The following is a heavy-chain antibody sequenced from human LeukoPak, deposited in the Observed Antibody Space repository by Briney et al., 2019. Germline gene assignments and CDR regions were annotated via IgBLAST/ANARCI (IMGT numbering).Heavy chain of an antibody. D-gene: IGHD3-10*01. CDR3: AHRRRTMFRGDDASDI. V-gene: IGHV2-5*02. J-gene: IGHJ3*02. CDR2: IYWDDAK. CDR1: GFSLNTSGVG. Sequence: ESGPTLVNPTQTLTLTCTFSGFSLNTSGVGVGWIRQPPGKALEWLALIYWDDAKRYSPSLKGRLTITKDTSKNQVVLTMTNMGPVYTATYFCAHRRRTMFRGDDASDIWGRGTMVMVSS.